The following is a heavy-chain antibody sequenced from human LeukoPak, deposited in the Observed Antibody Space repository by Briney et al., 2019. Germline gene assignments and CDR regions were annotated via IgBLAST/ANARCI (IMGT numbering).Heavy chain of an antibody. CDR2: ISSSGSTI. CDR1: GFTFSDYY. Sequence: GGSLRLSCAASGFTFSDYYMSWTRQAPGKGLEWVSYISSSGSTIYYADSVKGRFTISRDNAKNSLYLQMNSLRAEDTALYYCARVKYSGSYPHDYWGQGTLVTVSS. D-gene: IGHD1-26*01. J-gene: IGHJ4*02. V-gene: IGHV3-11*04. CDR3: ARVKYSGSYPHDY.